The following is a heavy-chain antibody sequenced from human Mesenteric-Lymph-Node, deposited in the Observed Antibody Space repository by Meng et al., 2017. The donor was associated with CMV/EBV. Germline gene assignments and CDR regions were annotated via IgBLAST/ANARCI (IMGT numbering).Heavy chain of an antibody. CDR3: ARVYGRKSLNFYYGMDV. J-gene: IGHJ6*02. D-gene: IGHD4-17*01. CDR2: VSYSGT. V-gene: IGHV4-59*01. CDR1: GGSITNYY. Sequence: SETLSLTCTVSGGSITNYYWSWIRQFPGKGLEWIGYVSYSGTNDNPSLKSRVTVSMDTSKNQFALRLSSVTAADTAVYYCARVYGRKSLNFYYGMDVWGQGTTVTVSS.